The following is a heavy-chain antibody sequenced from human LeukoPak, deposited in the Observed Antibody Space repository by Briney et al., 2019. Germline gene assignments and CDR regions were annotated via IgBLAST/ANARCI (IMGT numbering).Heavy chain of an antibody. Sequence: GGSLRLSRAASGFTVSHNYMSWVRQAPGKRLEWVSVIYSGGSTYYADSVKGRFTISRDNSKNTLYLQMNNLRAEDTAVYYCVRGQITMTVWGQGTLVTVSS. CDR1: GFTVSHNY. CDR3: VRGQITMTV. V-gene: IGHV3-53*01. D-gene: IGHD3-22*01. CDR2: IYSGGST. J-gene: IGHJ4*02.